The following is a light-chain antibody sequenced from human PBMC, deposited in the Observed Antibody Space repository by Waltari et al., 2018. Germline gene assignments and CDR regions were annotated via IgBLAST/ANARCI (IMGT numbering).Light chain of an antibody. V-gene: IGLV2-23*02. CDR3: CSYAGTTSWV. CDR1: SDDVGGYNL. Sequence: QSALTQPASVSGSPGQSITISCPGTSDDVGGYNLVSWYQQSSGKAPKLIIYEVHKLPSGVSSRFSASRSGNTASLTISGLQSEDEANYYCCSYAGTTSWVFGGGTKVTVL. J-gene: IGLJ3*02. CDR2: EVH.